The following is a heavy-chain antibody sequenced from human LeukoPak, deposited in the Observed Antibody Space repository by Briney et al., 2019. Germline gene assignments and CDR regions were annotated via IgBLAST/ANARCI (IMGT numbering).Heavy chain of an antibody. J-gene: IGHJ3*02. Sequence: SETLSLTCTVSGGSISSYYWSWIRQPPGKGLEWIGYISNRGSTNYNPSLKSRVTMSVDTSNNQFSLKLSSVTAADTAVYYCARVSHYYDSSGYYYVRAFDIWGQGTMVTVPS. V-gene: IGHV4-59*12. D-gene: IGHD3-22*01. CDR3: ARVSHYYDSSGYYYVRAFDI. CDR2: ISNRGST. CDR1: GGSISSYY.